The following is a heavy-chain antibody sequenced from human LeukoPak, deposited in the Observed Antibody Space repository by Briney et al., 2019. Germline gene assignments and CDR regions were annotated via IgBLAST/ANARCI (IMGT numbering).Heavy chain of an antibody. V-gene: IGHV1-8*03. J-gene: IGHJ3*02. CDR1: GYTFTSYD. CDR2: MNPNSGNA. D-gene: IGHD1-7*01. Sequence: ASVKVSCKASGYTFTSYDINWVRQATGQGLEWMGWMNPNSGNAGYAQKFQGRVTITRNTSISAAYMELSSLRSEDTAVYYCARVGTSAFDIWGQGTMVTVSS. CDR3: ARVGTSAFDI.